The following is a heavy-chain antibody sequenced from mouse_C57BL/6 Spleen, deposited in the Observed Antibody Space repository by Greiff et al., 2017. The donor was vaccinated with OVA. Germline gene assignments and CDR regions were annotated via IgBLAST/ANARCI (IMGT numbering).Heavy chain of an antibody. D-gene: IGHD3-2*02. CDR2: INPSNGGT. CDR3: ARSGAQAGGFDY. V-gene: IGHV1-53*01. CDR1: GYTFTSYW. J-gene: IGHJ2*01. Sequence: QVQLQQPGTELVKPGASVKLSCKASGYTFTSYWVHWVKQRPGQGLEWIGNINPSNGGTNYNEKFKSKATLTVDKSSSTAYMQLSSLTSEDSAVYYCARSGAQAGGFDYWGQGTTLTVSS.